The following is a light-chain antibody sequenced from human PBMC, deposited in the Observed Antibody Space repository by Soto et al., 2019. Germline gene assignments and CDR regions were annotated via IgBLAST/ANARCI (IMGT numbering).Light chain of an antibody. CDR1: QSVSTN. CDR2: GAS. J-gene: IGKJ1*01. CDR3: QQYNSWPLT. V-gene: IGKV3-15*01. Sequence: EIVMTQSPAALSVSPGERATLSCRASQSVSTNLAWYQQRPGQGPRLLIYGASTRATGLPARFSGSGSGTEFTLTISSLQSEDFAVYYCQQYNSWPLTFGQGTTVDIK.